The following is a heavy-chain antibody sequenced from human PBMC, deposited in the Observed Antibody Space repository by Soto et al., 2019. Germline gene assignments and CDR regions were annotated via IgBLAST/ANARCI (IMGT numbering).Heavy chain of an antibody. Sequence: QVQLVESGGGVVPPGRSLRLSCAASGFTFSSYNMHWVRQAPGKGLEWVAVIWYDGSNKYYGDSVKGRFTISRDNSNNTLYLQMSSLRAEDTAVYYCTTRDISGLNYFDFWGQWTLVTVSS. CDR1: GFTFSSYN. V-gene: IGHV3-33*01. CDR3: TTRDISGLNYFDF. J-gene: IGHJ4*02. D-gene: IGHD3-22*01. CDR2: IWYDGSNK.